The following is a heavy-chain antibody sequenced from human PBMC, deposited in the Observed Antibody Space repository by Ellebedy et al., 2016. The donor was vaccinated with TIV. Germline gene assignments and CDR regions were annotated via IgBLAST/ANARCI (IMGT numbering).Heavy chain of an antibody. V-gene: IGHV3-21*01. J-gene: IGHJ4*02. CDR3: ARDGRIALAGTSDY. D-gene: IGHD6-19*01. Sequence: PGGSLRLSCEASGFTFSSYAMNWVRQAPGKGLEWVSSISSTSSYIFYADSVKGRFTISRDNAKNSLYLQMNSLRAEDTAVYYCARDGRIALAGTSDYWGQGILVTVSS. CDR1: GFTFSSYA. CDR2: ISSTSSYI.